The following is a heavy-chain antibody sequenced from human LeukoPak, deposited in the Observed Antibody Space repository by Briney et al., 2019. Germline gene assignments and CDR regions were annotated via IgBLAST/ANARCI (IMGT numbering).Heavy chain of an antibody. CDR1: GFTFSSYS. Sequence: GGSLRLSCAASGFTFSSYSMNWVRQAPGKGLEWVSSISSSSSYIYYADSVKGRFTFSRDNAKNSLYLQMNSLRAEDTAVYYCARVREDYDILTGFDAFDIWGQGTMVTVSS. CDR3: ARVREDYDILTGFDAFDI. D-gene: IGHD3-9*01. J-gene: IGHJ3*02. V-gene: IGHV3-21*01. CDR2: ISSSSSYI.